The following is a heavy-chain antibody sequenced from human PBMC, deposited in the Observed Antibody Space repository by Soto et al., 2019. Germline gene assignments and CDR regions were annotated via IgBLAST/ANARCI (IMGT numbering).Heavy chain of an antibody. D-gene: IGHD2-15*01. CDR1: GYTFTSYG. V-gene: IGHV1-18*01. Sequence: ASVEVSCKXSGYTFTSYGISWVRQAPGQGLEWMGWISAYNGNTNYAQKLQGRVTMTTDTSTSTAYMELRSLRSDDTAVYYCARYCSGGSCSSTVLSYYYYGMDVWGQGTTVTVSS. CDR2: ISAYNGNT. CDR3: ARYCSGGSCSSTVLSYYYYGMDV. J-gene: IGHJ6*02.